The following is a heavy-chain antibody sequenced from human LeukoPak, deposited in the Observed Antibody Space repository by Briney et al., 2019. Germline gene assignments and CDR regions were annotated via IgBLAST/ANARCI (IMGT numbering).Heavy chain of an antibody. J-gene: IGHJ4*02. CDR3: ARRGIAAAGTVDY. V-gene: IGHV4-38-2*02. CDR2: INHSGST. CDR1: GYSISSGYY. Sequence: SETLSLTCTVSGYSISSGYYWGWIRQPPGKGLEWIGEINHSGSTNYNPSLKSRVTISVDTSKNQFSLKLSSVTAADTAVYYCARRGIAAAGTVDYWGQGTLLTVSS. D-gene: IGHD6-13*01.